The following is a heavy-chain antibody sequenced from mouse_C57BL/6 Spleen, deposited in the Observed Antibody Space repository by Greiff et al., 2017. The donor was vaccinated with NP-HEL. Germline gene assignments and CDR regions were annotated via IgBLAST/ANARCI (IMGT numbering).Heavy chain of an antibody. V-gene: IGHV1-81*01. CDR3: ARIYDGLMDY. Sequence: QVQLKQSGAELARPGASVKLSCKASGYTFTSYGISWVKQRTGQGLEWIGEIYPRSGNTYYNEKFKGKATLTADKSSSTAYMELRSLTSEDSAVYFCARIYDGLMDYWGQGTSVTVSS. D-gene: IGHD2-3*01. CDR1: GYTFTSYG. J-gene: IGHJ4*01. CDR2: IYPRSGNT.